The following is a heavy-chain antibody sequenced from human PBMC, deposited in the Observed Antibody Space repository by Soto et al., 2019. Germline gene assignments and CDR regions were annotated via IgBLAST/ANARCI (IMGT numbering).Heavy chain of an antibody. V-gene: IGHV4-34*01. CDR2: IDQSGGT. CDR1: GDSFRGQS. J-gene: IGHJ6*01. D-gene: IGHD6-19*01. Sequence: SETLSLTFAVVGDSFRGQSWHSILQSPWKVLEWIREIDQSGGTNYNLSLKSRAIISDDTSKNQFSLTLTSVTAADTAVYYCAREDSYGWSGESLDVWGQGTTVTESS. CDR3: AREDSYGWSGESLDV.